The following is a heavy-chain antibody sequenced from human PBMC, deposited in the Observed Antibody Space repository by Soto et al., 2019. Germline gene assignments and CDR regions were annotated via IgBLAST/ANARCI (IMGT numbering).Heavy chain of an antibody. V-gene: IGHV1-24*01. CDR3: ARGEYYYDSSGYGLDY. J-gene: IGHJ4*02. D-gene: IGHD3-22*01. CDR2: FDPEDGET. CDR1: GYTLTELS. Sequence: ASVKVSCKVSGYTLTELSMHCVRQAPGKGLEWMGGFDPEDGETIYAQKFQGRVTMTEDTSTDTAYMELSSLRSEDTAVYYCARGEYYYDSSGYGLDYWGQGTLVTVSS.